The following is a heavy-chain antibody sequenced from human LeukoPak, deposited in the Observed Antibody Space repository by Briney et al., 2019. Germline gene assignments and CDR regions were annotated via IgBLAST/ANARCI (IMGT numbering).Heavy chain of an antibody. CDR2: IYTSGST. D-gene: IGHD6-13*01. V-gene: IGHV4-61*02. J-gene: IGHJ4*02. CDR1: GGSISSGSYY. Sequence: SETQSLTCTVSGGSISSGSYYWSWIRQPAGKGLEWIGRIYTSGSTNYNPSLKSRVTISVDTSKNQFSLKLSSVTAADTAVYYCARMGIADDYWGQGTLVTVSS. CDR3: ARMGIADDY.